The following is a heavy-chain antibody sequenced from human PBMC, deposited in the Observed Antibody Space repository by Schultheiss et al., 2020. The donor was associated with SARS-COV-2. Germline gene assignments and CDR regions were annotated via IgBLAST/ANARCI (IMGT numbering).Heavy chain of an antibody. J-gene: IGHJ3*02. CDR3: ARDKRSGGQQLSGYLLVLLDI. Sequence: SVKVSCKASGGTFSSYAISWVRQAPGQGLEWMGRIIPILGIANYAQKFQGRVTITADKSTSTAYMELSSLRSEDTAVYYCARDKRSGGQQLSGYLLVLLDIWGQGTMVTVSS. D-gene: IGHD6-13*01. V-gene: IGHV1-69*04. CDR2: IIPILGIA. CDR1: GGTFSSYA.